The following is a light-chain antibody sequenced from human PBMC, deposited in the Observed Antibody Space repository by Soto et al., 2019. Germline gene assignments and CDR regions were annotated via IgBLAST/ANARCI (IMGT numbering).Light chain of an antibody. CDR1: SSDVGGYNY. J-gene: IGLJ1*01. V-gene: IGLV2-11*01. Sequence: QSALTQPRSVFGSPGQSVTISCTGTSSDVGGYNYVSWYQQHPGKAPKLMIYDVSKRPSGVPDRFSGSKSGNTASLTISGLQAEDEADYYCCSYAGSYTFVVFGTGTKVTVL. CDR2: DVS. CDR3: CSYAGSYTFVV.